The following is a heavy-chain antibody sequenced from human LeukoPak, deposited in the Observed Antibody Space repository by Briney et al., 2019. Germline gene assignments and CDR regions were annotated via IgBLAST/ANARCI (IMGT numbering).Heavy chain of an antibody. J-gene: IGHJ4*02. CDR1: GGSISSSSYY. CDR3: VKDHWFSFDN. CDR2: IYYSGST. V-gene: IGHV4-39*07. D-gene: IGHD3-9*01. Sequence: NPSETLSLTCTVSGGSISSSSYYWGWIRQPPGKGLEWIGSIYYSGSTYYNPSLKSRVTISVDTSKNQFSLKLSSVTAADTAVYYCVKDHWFSFDNWGQGTLVTVSS.